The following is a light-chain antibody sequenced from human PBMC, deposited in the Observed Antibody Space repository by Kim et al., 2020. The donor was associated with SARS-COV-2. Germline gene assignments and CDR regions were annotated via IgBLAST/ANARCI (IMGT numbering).Light chain of an antibody. CDR2: GAS. V-gene: IGKV3-15*01. CDR1: QSVSSN. J-gene: IGKJ1*01. Sequence: EIVMTQSPATLSVSPGERATLSCRASQSVSSNLAWYQQKPGQPPRLLIYGASTRATGIPARFSGSGSGTEFTLPISSLQSADFAVYYCQQYNNCPPWTFGQGTKVDIK. CDR3: QQYNNCPPWT.